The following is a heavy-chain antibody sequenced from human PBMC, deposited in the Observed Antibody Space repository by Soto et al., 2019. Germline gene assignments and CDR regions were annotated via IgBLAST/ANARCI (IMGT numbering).Heavy chain of an antibody. CDR3: ARGNYCSSTSCYRTIYYYYYMDV. V-gene: IGHV1-18*01. CDR2: ISAYNGNT. J-gene: IGHJ6*03. Sequence: ASVKVSCKASGYTFTSYGISWVRQAPGQGLEWMGWISAYNGNTNYAQKLQGRVTMTTDTSTSTAYMELRSLRSDDTAVYYCARGNYCSSTSCYRTIYYYYYMDVWGKGTTVTVSS. CDR1: GYTFTSYG. D-gene: IGHD2-2*01.